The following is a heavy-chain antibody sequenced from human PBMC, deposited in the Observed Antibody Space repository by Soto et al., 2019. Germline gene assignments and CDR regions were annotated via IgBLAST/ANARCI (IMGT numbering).Heavy chain of an antibody. V-gene: IGHV1-3*01. CDR3: ASPSYGSGSYY. CDR1: GYTFSSHA. Sequence: QVQLVQSGAEVKKPGASVKVSCKASGYTFSSHALHWVRQAPGQRLEWMGWINAGNGNTKYSQKFQGRATFTRDTSASTAYMELSSLRSEDTAVYYCASPSYGSGSYYWGQGTLVTVSS. J-gene: IGHJ4*02. D-gene: IGHD3-10*01. CDR2: INAGNGNT.